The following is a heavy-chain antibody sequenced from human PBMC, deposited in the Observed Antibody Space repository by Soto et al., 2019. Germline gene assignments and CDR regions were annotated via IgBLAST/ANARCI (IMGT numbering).Heavy chain of an antibody. CDR3: AHSGRVLSPFDS. J-gene: IGHJ4*02. V-gene: IGHV2-5*02. CDR2: IYWDDDK. CDR1: GFSLSTSGVS. Sequence: QITLKESGPTPVKPTQTLRLTCTFSGFSLSTSGVSVGWIRQPPGKALEWLALIYWDDDKRYSPSLKSRLTITKDTSKNQVVLTMTNMDPVDTATYYCAHSGRVLSPFDSWGQGTLFTVSS. D-gene: IGHD2-15*01.